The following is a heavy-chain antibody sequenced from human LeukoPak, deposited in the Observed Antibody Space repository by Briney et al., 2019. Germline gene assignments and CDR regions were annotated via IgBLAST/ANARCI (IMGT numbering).Heavy chain of an antibody. CDR3: ARVGGRFLEWFYGWFDP. D-gene: IGHD3-3*01. J-gene: IGHJ5*02. V-gene: IGHV1-2*02. CDR2: PNSGGT. Sequence: PNSGGTNYAQKFQGRVTMTRDTSTSTVYMELSSLRSEDTAVYYCARVGGRFLEWFYGWFDPWGQGTLVTVSS.